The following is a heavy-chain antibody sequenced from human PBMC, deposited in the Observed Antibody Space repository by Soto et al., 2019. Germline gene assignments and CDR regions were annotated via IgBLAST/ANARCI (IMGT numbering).Heavy chain of an antibody. CDR2: FDNDGSTA. CDR3: TRGGDHHGCDL. V-gene: IGHV3-74*01. J-gene: IGHJ3*01. Sequence: EVLLVESGGGVVQPGGSLRLSCAASGFPFSRYWIHWVRQVPGKGLVWVSGFDNDGSTAIYGDSVRGRFTNSRDNAKNTLYLQMNSLRAEDTAVYYCTRGGDHHGCDLWGQGTMVIVSS. CDR1: GFPFSRYW. D-gene: IGHD2-21*02.